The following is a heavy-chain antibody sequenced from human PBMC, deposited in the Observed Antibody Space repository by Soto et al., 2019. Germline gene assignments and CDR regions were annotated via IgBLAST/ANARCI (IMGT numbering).Heavy chain of an antibody. CDR3: ARATTVTTAPNYFYYYYMDV. D-gene: IGHD4-4*01. CDR2: ISAYSANT. V-gene: IGHV1-18*01. CDR1: GYTFISYD. Sequence: QVQLVQSGAEVKKPGASVKVSCKASGYTFISYDISWVRQAPGQGLEWMGWISAYSANTNYAQNLQGRVTMTTDTSTSTAYMDLRSLRSDDTAVYYCARATTVTTAPNYFYYYYMDVWGKGTTVTVSS. J-gene: IGHJ6*03.